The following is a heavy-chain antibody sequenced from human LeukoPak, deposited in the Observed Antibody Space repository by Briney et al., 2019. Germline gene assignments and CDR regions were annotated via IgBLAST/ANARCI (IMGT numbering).Heavy chain of an antibody. CDR2: IYYSGST. D-gene: IGHD3-22*01. J-gene: IGHJ3*02. V-gene: IGHV4-31*03. Sequence: SETLSLTCTVSGGSISSGGYYWSWIRQHPGKGLEWIGYIYYSGSTYYNPSLKSRVTISVDTSKNQYSLKLSSVTAADTAVYYCARNRYYYDWSCQEESFDILGQGTMVNGPS. CDR1: GGSISSGGYY. CDR3: ARNRYYYDWSCQEESFDI.